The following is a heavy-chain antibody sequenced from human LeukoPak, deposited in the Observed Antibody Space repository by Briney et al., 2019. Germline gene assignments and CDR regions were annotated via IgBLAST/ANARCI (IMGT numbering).Heavy chain of an antibody. J-gene: IGHJ4*01. D-gene: IGHD6-6*01. CDR3: ARIGYSSSSLDY. CDR1: GFTFSDYW. V-gene: IGHV3-7*01. Sequence: GGSLRLSCAASGFTFSDYWMTWVRQAPGKGLEWGANIKQDGSQKYYVDSVKGRFTISRDNGTISLYLQMNSLRAEDTAVYYCARIGYSSSSLDYWGPRTLVTVSS. CDR2: IKQDGSQK.